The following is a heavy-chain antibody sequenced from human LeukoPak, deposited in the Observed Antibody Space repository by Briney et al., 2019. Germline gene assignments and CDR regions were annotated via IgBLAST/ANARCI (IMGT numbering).Heavy chain of an antibody. CDR2: SYSGGAT. Sequence: PGRSLSPACAAAGSSAIRIYMSWVRKAPGRGLDWVSVSYSGGATYYPESVKGRFTVSRDNPKNTVYLQMNSLRAEDTAVYFCARSPVLDRNDWSFADWGQGTLVTVSS. CDR3: ARSPVLDRNDWSFAD. V-gene: IGHV3-53*01. CDR1: GSSAIRIY. D-gene: IGHD1-1*01. J-gene: IGHJ4*02.